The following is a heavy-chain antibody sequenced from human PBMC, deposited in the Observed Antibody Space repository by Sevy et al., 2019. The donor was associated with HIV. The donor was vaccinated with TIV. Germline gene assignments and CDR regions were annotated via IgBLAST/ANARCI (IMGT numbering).Heavy chain of an antibody. CDR3: ARHPVAYYYGMDV. Sequence: SETLSLICTVSGDSISSSSYYWGWIRQPPGKGLQWIGMIVYSGNPYYNPSLKSRVTISVDTSKSQFSLTLTSVTAADTAVYYCARHPVAYYYGMDVWGQGTTVTVSS. CDR2: IVYSGNP. CDR1: GDSISSSSYY. J-gene: IGHJ6*02. V-gene: IGHV4-39*01. D-gene: IGHD6-19*01.